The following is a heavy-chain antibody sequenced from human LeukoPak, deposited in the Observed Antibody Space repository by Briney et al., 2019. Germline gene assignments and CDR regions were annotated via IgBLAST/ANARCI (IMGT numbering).Heavy chain of an antibody. D-gene: IGHD2-21*02. CDR1: GFNFANHA. Sequence: GGSLRLSCAASGFNFANHAMSWVRQTPGKGLEWVSAISGGGDITYYADSVKGRFTISRDDSKDTLFLQMHSLRPGDTAVYYCVREDTPATANYWGQGTLVTISS. CDR3: VREDTPATANY. J-gene: IGHJ4*02. CDR2: ISGGGDIT. V-gene: IGHV3-23*01.